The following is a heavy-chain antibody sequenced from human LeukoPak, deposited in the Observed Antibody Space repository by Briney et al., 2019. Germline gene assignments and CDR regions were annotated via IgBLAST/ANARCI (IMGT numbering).Heavy chain of an antibody. Sequence: SGGSLSLSCGASGFTSSAYGMHWVRQAPGKGLEWVAFIHYDGSIKSYADSVKGRFTISRDNSNNTLYLQMNGLTTEDTAVYYCAKLSRTLPVDYWGQGTLVTVSS. CDR1: GFTSSAYG. J-gene: IGHJ4*02. CDR2: IHYDGSIK. CDR3: AKLSRTLPVDY. V-gene: IGHV3-30*02. D-gene: IGHD2/OR15-2a*01.